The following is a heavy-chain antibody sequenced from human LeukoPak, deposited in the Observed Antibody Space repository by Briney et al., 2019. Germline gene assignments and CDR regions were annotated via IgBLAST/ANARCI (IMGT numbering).Heavy chain of an antibody. D-gene: IGHD3-3*01. J-gene: IGHJ4*02. V-gene: IGHV1-2*02. CDR3: ARGGKAAYYDFWSGYSDY. CDR2: INPNSGGT. Sequence: ASVKVSCKASGYTFTGYYMHWVRQAPGQGLEWMGWINPNSGGTNYAQKFQGRVTMTRDTSISTAYMELSSLRSEDTAVYYCARGGKAAYYDFWSGYSDYWGQGTLVTVSS. CDR1: GYTFTGYY.